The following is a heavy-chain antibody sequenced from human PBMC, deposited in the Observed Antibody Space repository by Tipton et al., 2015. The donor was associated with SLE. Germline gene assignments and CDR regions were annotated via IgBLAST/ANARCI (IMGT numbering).Heavy chain of an antibody. CDR3: ARHRGSLPDGRDYYYYMDV. D-gene: IGHD1-26*01. CDR2: IYDNGNT. V-gene: IGHV4-39*01. CDR1: GASISSSGYY. J-gene: IGHJ6*03. Sequence: TLSLTCTVSGASISSSGYYWVWIRQSPGKGLEWVGSIYDNGNTYYNPSLKSRVTISGDTSKNHFSLKLSSVTAADTAVYYRARHRGSLPDGRDYYYYMDVWGKGTSVTISS.